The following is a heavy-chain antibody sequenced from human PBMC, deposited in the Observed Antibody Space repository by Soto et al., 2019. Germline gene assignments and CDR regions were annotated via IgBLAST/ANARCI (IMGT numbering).Heavy chain of an antibody. D-gene: IGHD6-13*01. Sequence: EVQLLESGGGLVQPGGSLRLSCAASGFTFSSYAMSWVRQAPGKGLEWVSVISSSGSNTYYADSVKGRFTISRDNSKNTLYLQMNSLRAEDTAVYYCAKVTHLVRNNWFDPWGKGPLVTVSP. V-gene: IGHV3-23*01. CDR3: AKVTHLVRNNWFDP. CDR1: GFTFSSYA. CDR2: ISSSGSNT. J-gene: IGHJ5*02.